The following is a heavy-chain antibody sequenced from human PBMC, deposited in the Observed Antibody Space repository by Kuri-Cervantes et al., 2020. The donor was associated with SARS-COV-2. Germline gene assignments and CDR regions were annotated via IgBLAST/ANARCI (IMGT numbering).Heavy chain of an antibody. CDR3: AREGNEDAFET. Sequence: GESLKISCAASGFTFSTYTMHWVRQAPGKGLEWVAFISYDGGSKDYADSVKGRLTVSRDNSKNTLYLQMKSLRAEDTAVFYCAREGNEDAFETWGQGTRVTVSS. V-gene: IGHV3-30*04. CDR1: GFTFSTYT. J-gene: IGHJ3*02. CDR2: ISYDGGSK.